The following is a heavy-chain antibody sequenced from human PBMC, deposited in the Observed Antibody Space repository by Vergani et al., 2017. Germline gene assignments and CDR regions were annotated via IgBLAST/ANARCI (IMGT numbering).Heavy chain of an antibody. CDR3: AREGDGDPNRQLDY. CDR1: GGSISSYY. Sequence: QVQLQESGPGLVKPSQTLSLTCTVSGGSISSYYWSWIRQPPGKGLEWIGYIYYSGSTNYNPSLKSRVTISVDTSKNQFSLKLSSVTAADTAVYYCAREGDGDPNRQLDYWGQGTLVTGSS. CDR2: IYYSGST. V-gene: IGHV4-59*01. D-gene: IGHD5-24*01. J-gene: IGHJ4*02.